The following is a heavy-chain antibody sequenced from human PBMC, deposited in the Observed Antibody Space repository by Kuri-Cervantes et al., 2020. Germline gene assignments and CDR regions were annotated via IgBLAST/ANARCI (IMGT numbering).Heavy chain of an antibody. CDR2: IYTSGST. CDR1: GGSISSYY. D-gene: IGHD3-9*01. V-gene: IGHV4-4*07. Sequence: SETLSLTCTVSGGSISSYYWSWIRQPAGKGLEWIGRIYTSGSTNYNPSLKSRVTMSVDTSKNQFSLKLSSVTAADTAVYYCARATISNSRLYYYYGMDVWGQGTTVTVSS. CDR3: ARATISNSRLYYYYGMDV. J-gene: IGHJ6*02.